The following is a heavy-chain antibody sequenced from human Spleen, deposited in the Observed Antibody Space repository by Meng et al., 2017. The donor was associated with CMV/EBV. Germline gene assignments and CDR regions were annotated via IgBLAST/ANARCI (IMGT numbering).Heavy chain of an antibody. J-gene: IGHJ4*02. V-gene: IGHV3-72*01. CDR1: GFTFSDLY. D-gene: IGHD3-22*01. CDR2: SRNKANSYTT. Sequence: GESLKISCAASGFTFSDLYMDWVRQAPGKGLEWVGRSRNKANSYTTEYAASVKGRFTISRDDSKNSLYLQMNSLKTEDTAVYYCARVGPYYYGSRGYGYFDYWGQGSLVTVSS. CDR3: ARVGPYYYGSRGYGYFDY.